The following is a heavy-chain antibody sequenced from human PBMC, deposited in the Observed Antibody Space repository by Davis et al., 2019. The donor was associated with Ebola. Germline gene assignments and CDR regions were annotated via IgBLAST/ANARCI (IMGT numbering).Heavy chain of an antibody. CDR2: ISWNSGSI. D-gene: IGHD1-1*01. J-gene: IGHJ5*02. Sequence: GGSLRLSCAASGFTFDDYAMHWVRQAPGKGLEWVSGISWNSGSIGYADSVKGRFTISSDNAKNSLYLQMNSLRAEDTALYYCAKATVPTGWFDPWGQGTLVTVSS. V-gene: IGHV3-9*01. CDR3: AKATVPTGWFDP. CDR1: GFTFDDYA.